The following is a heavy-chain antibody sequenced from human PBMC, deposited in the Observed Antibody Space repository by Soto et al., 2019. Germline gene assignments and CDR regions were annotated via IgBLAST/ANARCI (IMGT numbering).Heavy chain of an antibody. V-gene: IGHV3-21*01. CDR3: ARVRRGGEPKTQSYYYCGMDV. Sequence: GGSLRLSCAASGFTFSSYSMNWVRQALGKGLEWVSSISSSSSYIYYADSVKGRFTISRDNAKNSLYLQMNSLRAEDTAVYYCARVRRGGEPKTQSYYYCGMDVWGQGTTVTVSS. J-gene: IGHJ6*02. CDR1: GFTFSSYS. CDR2: ISSSSSYI. D-gene: IGHD1-1*01.